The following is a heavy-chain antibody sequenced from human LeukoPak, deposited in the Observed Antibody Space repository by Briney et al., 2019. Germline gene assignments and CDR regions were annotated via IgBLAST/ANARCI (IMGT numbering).Heavy chain of an antibody. V-gene: IGHV4-30-2*01. D-gene: IGHD3-22*01. CDR3: ARAGNYYDSSGPFDY. CDR2: IFHSGRT. CDR1: GGSISSGDYS. Sequence: NPSETLSLTCTVSGGSISSGDYSWSWFRQPPGKGLGWIGYIFHSGRTYYNPSLKSRVTISVDRSKNQFSLKLSSVTAAGTAVYHCARAGNYYDSSGPFDYWGQGTLVTVSS. J-gene: IGHJ4*02.